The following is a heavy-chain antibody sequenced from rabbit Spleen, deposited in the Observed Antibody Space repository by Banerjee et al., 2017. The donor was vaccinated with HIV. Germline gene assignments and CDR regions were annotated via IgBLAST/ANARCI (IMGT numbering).Heavy chain of an antibody. CDR2: IDPIFGRT. D-gene: IGHD4-2*01. CDR3: ARDAGTGDYIDVYFNL. J-gene: IGHJ4*01. V-gene: IGHV1S47*01. Sequence: QEQLVESGGGLVQPGGSLKLSCKASGFDFSNYGVTWVRQAPGKGLEWIGYIDPIFGRTYYASWVNGRFTISSHNAQNTLYLQLNSLTAADTATYFCARDAGTGDYIDVYFNLWGPGTLVTVS. CDR1: GFDFSNYG.